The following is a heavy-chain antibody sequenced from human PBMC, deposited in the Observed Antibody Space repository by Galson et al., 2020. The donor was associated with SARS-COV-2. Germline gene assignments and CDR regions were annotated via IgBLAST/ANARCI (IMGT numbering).Heavy chain of an antibody. CDR2: ISYAGSHK. CDR1: GFTFSSYA. CDR3: ARDLVGAIHHFDY. J-gene: IGHJ4*02. V-gene: IGHV3-30*04. D-gene: IGHD1-26*01. Sequence: GESLKISCAASGFTFSSYAMHWVRQAPGKGLEWVAVISYAGSHKYYADSVKGRFTISRDNSKNTLYLQMNSLRAEDTAVYYCARDLVGAIHHFDYWGQGTLVTVSS.